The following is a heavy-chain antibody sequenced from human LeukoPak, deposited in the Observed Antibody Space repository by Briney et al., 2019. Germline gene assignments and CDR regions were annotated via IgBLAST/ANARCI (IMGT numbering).Heavy chain of an antibody. CDR1: GFTFSSYA. CDR2: IYSGGST. CDR3: ARDYYYDSSGYYGPSYDAFDI. V-gene: IGHV3-53*01. Sequence: GGSLRLSCAASGFTFSSYAMSWVRQAPGKGLEWISVIYSGGSTYYADSVKGRFTISRDNSKNTLYLQMNSLRAEDTAVYYCARDYYYDSSGYYGPSYDAFDIWGQGTMVTVSS. J-gene: IGHJ3*02. D-gene: IGHD3-22*01.